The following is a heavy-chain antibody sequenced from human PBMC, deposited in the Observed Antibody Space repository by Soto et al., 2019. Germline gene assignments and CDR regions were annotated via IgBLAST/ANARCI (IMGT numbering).Heavy chain of an antibody. D-gene: IGHD3-16*02. CDR1: GGTFSSYA. Sequence: QVQLVQSGAEVKKPGSSLNVSCKASGGTFSSYAISWVRQAPGQGLEWTGGIIPIFGTANYAQKFQGRVTITADESTSTDYMALSSLRSEDTAVYYCARRPYVWGSYRYWYFDYWGQGHLVTVSS. J-gene: IGHJ4*02. CDR2: IIPIFGTA. V-gene: IGHV1-69*01. CDR3: ARRPYVWGSYRYWYFDY.